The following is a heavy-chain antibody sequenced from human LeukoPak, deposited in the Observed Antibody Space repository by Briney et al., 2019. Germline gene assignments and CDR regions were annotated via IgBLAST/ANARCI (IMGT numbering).Heavy chain of an antibody. CDR3: ARSSSGWYLHWFDP. V-gene: IGHV4-34*01. Sequence: SETLSLTCAVYGGSFSGYYWSGIRQPPGKGLEWIGEINHSGSTNYNPSLKSRVTISVDTSKNQFSLKLSSVTAADTAVYYCARSSSGWYLHWFDPWGQGTLVTVSS. D-gene: IGHD6-19*01. CDR1: GGSFSGYY. CDR2: INHSGST. J-gene: IGHJ5*02.